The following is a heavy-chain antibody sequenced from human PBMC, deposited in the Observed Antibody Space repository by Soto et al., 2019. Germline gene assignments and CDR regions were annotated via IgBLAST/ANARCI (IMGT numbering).Heavy chain of an antibody. Sequence: PGGSLRLSCEVSGISFDDFGMHWVRQATGKGLEWVSAIGTAGDTYYPGSVKGRFTISRENAKNSLYLQMNSLRAEDTAVYYCARTSRYDILTGYYTPYYYYGMDVWGQGTTVTVSS. D-gene: IGHD3-9*01. CDR3: ARTSRYDILTGYYTPYYYYGMDV. CDR2: IGTAGDT. J-gene: IGHJ6*02. CDR1: GISFDDFG. V-gene: IGHV3-13*01.